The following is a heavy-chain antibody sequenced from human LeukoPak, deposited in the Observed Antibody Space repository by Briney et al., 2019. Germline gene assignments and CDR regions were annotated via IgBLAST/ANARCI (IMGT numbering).Heavy chain of an antibody. CDR1: GFSFGDSY. V-gene: IGHV3-69-1*01. Sequence: PGGSLRLSCAASGFSFGDSYINWIRQAPGKGLEWVSYISGSGAIFYADSAPSRFTISRDNVKKSVSLQMNSLRADDSGVYYCARESAVGASLGFRGFYLYYYMDVWGKGTTVTVSS. CDR2: ISGSGAI. D-gene: IGHD1-26*01. CDR3: ARESAVGASLGFRGFYLYYYMDV. J-gene: IGHJ6*03.